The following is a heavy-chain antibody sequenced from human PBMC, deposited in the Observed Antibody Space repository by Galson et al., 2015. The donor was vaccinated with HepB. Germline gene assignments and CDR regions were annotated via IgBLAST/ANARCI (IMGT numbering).Heavy chain of an antibody. CDR2: INAGNGNT. V-gene: IGHV1-3*01. Sequence: SVKVSCKASGYTFTSYAMHWVRQAPGQRLEWMGWINAGNGNTKYSQKFQGRVTITRDTSASTAYMELSSLRSEDTAVYYCATHAGSSSLGYYYYYMDVWGIGTTVTVSS. J-gene: IGHJ6*03. CDR3: ATHAGSSSLGYYYYYMDV. CDR1: GYTFTSYA. D-gene: IGHD6-6*01.